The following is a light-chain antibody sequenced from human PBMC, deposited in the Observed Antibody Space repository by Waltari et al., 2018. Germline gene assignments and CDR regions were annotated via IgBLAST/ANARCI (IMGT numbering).Light chain of an antibody. CDR3: QQRGNSPTT. Sequence: EIVLTQSPATLSLSQGERDTLSCRASQSVARYLAWYQQKPGQAPRLLIYDASNRATGIPARFSGSGSGTDFTLTISGLEADDFAVYFCQQRGNSPTTFGQGTRLEI. J-gene: IGKJ5*01. CDR2: DAS. V-gene: IGKV3-11*01. CDR1: QSVARY.